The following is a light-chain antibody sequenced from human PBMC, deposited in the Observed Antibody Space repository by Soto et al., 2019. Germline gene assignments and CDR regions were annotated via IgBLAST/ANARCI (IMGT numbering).Light chain of an antibody. CDR2: DVS. Sequence: QSVLTQPASVSGSPGQSITISCTGTSSDVGAYNHVSWYQQYPGKAPKLMIYDVSNRPSGVSNRFSGSKSGNTASLTISGLQAEDEADYYCSSYTSSSTGIFGGGTKVTVL. V-gene: IGLV2-14*01. J-gene: IGLJ2*01. CDR3: SSYTSSSTGI. CDR1: SSDVGAYNH.